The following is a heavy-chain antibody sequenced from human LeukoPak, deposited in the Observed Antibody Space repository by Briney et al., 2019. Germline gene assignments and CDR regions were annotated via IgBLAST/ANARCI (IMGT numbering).Heavy chain of an antibody. V-gene: IGHV4-59*11. D-gene: IGHD2-21*02. J-gene: IGHJ6*03. CDR2: IYYSGST. CDR3: ARAGGDPHYYYYYYMDV. CDR1: GGSISSHY. Sequence: SETLSLTCTVSGGSISSHYWSWIRQPPGKGLEWIGYIYYSGSTNYNPSLKSRVTISVGTSKNQFSLKLTSVAAADTAVYYCARAGGDPHYYYYYYMDVWGKGTPVTVSS.